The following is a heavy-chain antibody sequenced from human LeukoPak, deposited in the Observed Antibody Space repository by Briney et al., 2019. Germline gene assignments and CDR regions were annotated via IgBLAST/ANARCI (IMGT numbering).Heavy chain of an antibody. CDR3: ARDLGYCSRRSCVRNWFDP. D-gene: IGHD2-2*03. CDR1: GVSISSGSYY. Sequence: SETLSLTCTVSGVSISSGSYYWGWTPQPAGKGLEWIGRICTSGSPNYNPSLKSRVTISVDTSKNQFSLKLSSVTAADTAVYYCARDLGYCSRRSCVRNWFDPWGQGTLVTVSS. V-gene: IGHV4-61*02. CDR2: ICTSGSP. J-gene: IGHJ5*02.